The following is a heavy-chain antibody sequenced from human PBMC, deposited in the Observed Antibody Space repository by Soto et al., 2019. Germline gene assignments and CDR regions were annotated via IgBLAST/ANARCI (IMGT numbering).Heavy chain of an antibody. J-gene: IGHJ6*03. CDR2: MNPDSGNT. V-gene: IGHV1-8*01. CDR3: ARVVVGYYYMDV. Sequence: QVQLVQSGAEVKKPGASVKVSCKASGYTFTSYDINWVRQATGQGLEWMGWMNPDSGNTGCAQKFQGRVTMTRDTSISTDYMELSSLRSEDTAVYYCARVVVGYYYMDVWGKGTTVTVSS. CDR1: GYTFTSYD. D-gene: IGHD3-22*01.